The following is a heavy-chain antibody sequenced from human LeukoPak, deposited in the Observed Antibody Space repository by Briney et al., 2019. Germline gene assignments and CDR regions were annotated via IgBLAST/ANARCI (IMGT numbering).Heavy chain of an antibody. CDR2: IYSGGTT. V-gene: IGHV3-66*01. J-gene: IGHJ4*02. Sequence: SGGSLRLSCAASGFAFSSYWMYWVRQAPGKGLEWVSVIYSGGTTYYADSVKGRLTISRDNSKNTLHLQMNSLRAEDTAVYYCARDQYSYAHAAHWGQGTLVTVSS. D-gene: IGHD5-18*01. CDR3: ARDQYSYAHAAH. CDR1: GFAFSSYW.